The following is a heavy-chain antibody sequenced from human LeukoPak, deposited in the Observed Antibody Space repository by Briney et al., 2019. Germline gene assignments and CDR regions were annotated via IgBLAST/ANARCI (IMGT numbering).Heavy chain of an antibody. J-gene: IGHJ6*02. Sequence: PGGSLRLSCAASGFTFSSYAMSWVRQAPGKGLEWVSAISGSGGSTYYADSVKGRFTISRDNSKNTLYLQMNSLRAEDTAVYYCAKLPTYYYDSSVAYYYGMDVWGQGTTVTVSS. CDR2: ISGSGGST. V-gene: IGHV3-23*01. D-gene: IGHD3-22*01. CDR1: GFTFSSYA. CDR3: AKLPTYYYDSSVAYYYGMDV.